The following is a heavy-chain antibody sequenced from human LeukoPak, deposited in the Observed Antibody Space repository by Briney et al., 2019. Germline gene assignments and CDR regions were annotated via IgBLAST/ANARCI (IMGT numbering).Heavy chain of an antibody. D-gene: IGHD2-8*02. V-gene: IGHV3-23*01. CDR2: ISGSGGST. CDR3: AKGADWWLYYFDY. J-gene: IGHJ4*02. CDR1: GFTFSSYA. Sequence: GGSLRLSCAASGFTFSSYAMSWVRQAQGKGLEWVSAISGSGGSTYYADSVKGRFTISRDNSKNTLYLQLNSLRAEDTAVYYCAKGADWWLYYFDYWGQGTLVTVSS.